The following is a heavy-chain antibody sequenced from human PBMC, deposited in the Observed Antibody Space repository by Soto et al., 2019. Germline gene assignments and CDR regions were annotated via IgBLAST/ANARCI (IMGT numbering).Heavy chain of an antibody. V-gene: IGHV3-33*01. CDR1: GFTFSSYG. Sequence: QVQLVESGGGVVQPGRSLRLSCAASGFTFSSYGMHWVRQAPGKGLEWVAVIWYAGSNKYYADSVKGRFTISRDNSKNTLYLQMNSLRAEDTAVYYCARDRTSYYYYGMDVWGQGTTVTVSS. CDR2: IWYAGSNK. J-gene: IGHJ6*02. D-gene: IGHD4-17*01. CDR3: ARDRTSYYYYGMDV.